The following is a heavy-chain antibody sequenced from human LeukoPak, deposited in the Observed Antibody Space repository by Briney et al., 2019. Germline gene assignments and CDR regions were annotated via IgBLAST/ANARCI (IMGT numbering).Heavy chain of an antibody. D-gene: IGHD2-15*01. CDR3: ARSYCSGGSCDDAFDI. Sequence: PSETLSLTCTVSGGSISTYYWSWIRQPPGKGLEWIGYVFHSGSTNYNPSLKSRVTISVDTSKNQFSLKLRSVTAADTAVYCCARSYCSGGSCDDAFDIWGQGTMVTVSS. CDR2: VFHSGST. V-gene: IGHV4-59*01. CDR1: GGSISTYY. J-gene: IGHJ3*02.